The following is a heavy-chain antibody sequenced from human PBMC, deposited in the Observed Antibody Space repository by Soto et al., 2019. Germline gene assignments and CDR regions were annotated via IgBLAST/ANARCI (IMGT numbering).Heavy chain of an antibody. V-gene: IGHV1-2*04. CDR2: INPKSGGT. J-gene: IGHJ6*02. D-gene: IGHD2-8*01. CDR1: GYSFTDYH. CDR3: ARGDSTDCSNGVCSFFYNHDMDV. Sequence: QVQLVQSGAEVKKPGASVKVSCKASGYSFTDYHIHWVRQAPGQGLEWLGRINPKSGGTSTAQKFQGWVTMTTDPSISTASIELTTLTSDDTAIYYCARGDSTDCSNGVCSFFYNHDMDVWGQGTTVTVSS.